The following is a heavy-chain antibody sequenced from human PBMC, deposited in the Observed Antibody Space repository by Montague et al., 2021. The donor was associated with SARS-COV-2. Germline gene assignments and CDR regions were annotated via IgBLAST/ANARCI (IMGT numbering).Heavy chain of an antibody. V-gene: IGHV4-31*11. CDR2: IYYSGST. J-gene: IGHJ4*02. CDR3: ARATRITIFGVVNQFDY. D-gene: IGHD3-3*01. CDR1: VDSISSGVCY. Sequence: TLSLTCAVSVDSISSGVCYWWWIRPPPGKGLWWIGCIYYSGSTYYNPSLKSRVTISVDTSKHQFSLKLSSVTAADTAVYYCARATRITIFGVVNQFDYWGQGTLVTVSS.